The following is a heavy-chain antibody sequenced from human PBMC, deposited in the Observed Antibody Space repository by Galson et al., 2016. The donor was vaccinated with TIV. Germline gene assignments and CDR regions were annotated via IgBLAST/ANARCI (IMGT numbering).Heavy chain of an antibody. CDR3: ARDGARVGAHDAFDI. CDR2: IRSRSSYT. V-gene: IGHV3-21*01. J-gene: IGHJ3*02. D-gene: IGHD3-16*01. CDR1: GFTFSSYK. Sequence: SLRLSCAASGFTFSSYKMNWVRQAPGKGLEWVSSIRSRSSYTHHADSVQGRVTISRDNANNSLYPQMNSLSAEDTAVYYCARDGARVGAHDAFDIWGQGTMVTVSS.